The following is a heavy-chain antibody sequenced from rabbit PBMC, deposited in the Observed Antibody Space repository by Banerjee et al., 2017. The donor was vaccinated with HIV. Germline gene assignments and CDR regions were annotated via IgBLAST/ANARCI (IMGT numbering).Heavy chain of an antibody. D-gene: IGHD6-1*01. CDR1: GFDLSSYYY. V-gene: IGHV1S43*01. CDR3: ARGYGGYGYFNL. Sequence: QSLEESGGGLVKPGASLTLTCTASGFDLSSYYYMCWVRQAPGKGLEWIGYIDPVFGSTYYASWVNGRFTISSHNAQNTLYLQLNSLTAADTATYFCARGYGGYGYFNLWGPGTLVTVS. J-gene: IGHJ4*01. CDR2: IDPVFGST.